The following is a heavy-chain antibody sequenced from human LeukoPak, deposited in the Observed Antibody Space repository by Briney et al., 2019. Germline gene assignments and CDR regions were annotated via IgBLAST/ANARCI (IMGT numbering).Heavy chain of an antibody. V-gene: IGHV3-30-3*01. CDR3: AREFYDSSGYSFDY. J-gene: IGHJ4*02. Sequence: GGSLRLSCAASGFTFSSYAMHWVRQAPGKGLEWVAVISYDGSNKYYADSVKGRFTISRNNSKNTLYLQMNSLRAEDTAVYYCAREFYDSSGYSFDYWGQGTLVTVSS. D-gene: IGHD3-22*01. CDR2: ISYDGSNK. CDR1: GFTFSSYA.